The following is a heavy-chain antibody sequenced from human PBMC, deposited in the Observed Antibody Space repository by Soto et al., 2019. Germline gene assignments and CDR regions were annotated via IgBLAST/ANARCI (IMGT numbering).Heavy chain of an antibody. V-gene: IGHV4-31*11. CDR2: IYYSGST. D-gene: IGHD2-2*02. Sequence: LSLTCAVSGDSISSGGYYWSWIRQHPGKGLEWIGYIYYSGSTYYNPSLKSRVTISVDTSKNQFSLKRSSVTAADTAVYYCAREIPSPYYFDYWGQGTLVTVSS. CDR3: AREIPSPYYFDY. CDR1: GDSISSGGYY. J-gene: IGHJ4*02.